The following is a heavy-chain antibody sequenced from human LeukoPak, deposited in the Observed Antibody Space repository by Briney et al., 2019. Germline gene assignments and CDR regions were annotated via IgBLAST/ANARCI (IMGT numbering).Heavy chain of an antibody. CDR3: ARETSNYYYFDS. J-gene: IGHJ4*02. CDR2: IVPMYGTR. V-gene: IGHV1-69*13. Sequence: SVKVSCKASGGTLSSYGINWVRQAPGQGLEWMGGIVPMYGTRNYAQKFQGRVIITADESTTTAYMELRSLRSEDTAVYYCARETSNYYYFDSWGQGTLVTVSS. CDR1: GGTLSSYG. D-gene: IGHD4-11*01.